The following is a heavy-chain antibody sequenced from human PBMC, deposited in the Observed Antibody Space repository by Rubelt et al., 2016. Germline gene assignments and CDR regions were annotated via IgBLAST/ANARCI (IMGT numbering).Heavy chain of an antibody. V-gene: IGHV3-21*01. J-gene: IGHJ4*02. CDR3: ARLTYSGSDN. CDR1: GFTFSSYA. D-gene: IGHD1-26*01. CDR2: ISASSRQI. Sequence: EVQLLESGGGLVQPGGSLRLSCAASGFTFSSYALTWVRQAPGKGLEWVSFISASSRQIYYADSVKGRFATSRDNAKNSLFLQMNNLRAEETGVYYCARLTYSGSDNWGPGTLVTVSP.